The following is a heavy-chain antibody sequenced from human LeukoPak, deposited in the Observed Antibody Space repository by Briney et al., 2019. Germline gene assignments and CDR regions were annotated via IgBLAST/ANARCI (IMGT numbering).Heavy chain of an antibody. CDR1: GFTVSSNY. CDR2: IYSGGST. J-gene: IGHJ6*02. Sequence: GGSLRLSCAVSGFTVSSNYMSWVRQAPGTGLEWVSVIYSGGSTDYADSVKGRFTISRDNSKNTLYLQMNSLRAEDTAVYYCARDPRIAAAGTYYYYYGMDVWGQGTTVTVSS. CDR3: ARDPRIAAAGTYYYYYGMDV. D-gene: IGHD6-13*01. V-gene: IGHV3-66*01.